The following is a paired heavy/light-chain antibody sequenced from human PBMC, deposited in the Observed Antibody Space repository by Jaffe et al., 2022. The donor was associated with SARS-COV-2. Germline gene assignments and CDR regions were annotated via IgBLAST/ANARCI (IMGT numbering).Heavy chain of an antibody. J-gene: IGHJ4*02. D-gene: IGHD3-3*01. Sequence: EVQLVESGGGLVQPGRSLVLSCTGSGFTFRYYAVSWVRQAPGKGLEWVGFIRSGASGGATEYAASVKGRFTISRDDSKSIAYLQMNSLKTEDTAVYYCFRDDYDFRGGGPLYFDYWGQGTLVSVSS. CDR3: FRDDYDFRGGGPLYFDY. V-gene: IGHV3-49*04. CDR2: IRSGASGGAT. CDR1: GFTFRYYA.
Light chain of an antibody. J-gene: IGKJ1*01. CDR1: QYISNY. Sequence: DIQMTQSPSSLTASVGDRVTITCRASQYISNYLNWYQQKPGEAPKLLIYAASTLQSGVPSRFRGSGSGTDFTLTISSLQPEDFATYYCQQSYTTPRTFGQGTKVEIK. CDR2: AAS. V-gene: IGKV1-39*01. CDR3: QQSYTTPRT.